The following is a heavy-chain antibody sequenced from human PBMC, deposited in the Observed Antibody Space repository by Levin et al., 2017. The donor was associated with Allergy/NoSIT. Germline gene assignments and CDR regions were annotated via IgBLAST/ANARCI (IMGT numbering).Heavy chain of an antibody. CDR1: GGSISSSSYY. J-gene: IGHJ5*02. CDR2: IYYSGST. CDR3: ARVSGSSWYFSPRENWFDP. V-gene: IGHV4-39*07. D-gene: IGHD6-13*01. Sequence: SETLSLTCTVSGGSISSSSYYWGWIRQPPGKGLEWIGSIYYSGSTYYNPSLKSRVTISVDTSKNQFSLKLSSVTAADTAVYYCARVSGSSWYFSPRENWFDPWGQGTLVTVSS.